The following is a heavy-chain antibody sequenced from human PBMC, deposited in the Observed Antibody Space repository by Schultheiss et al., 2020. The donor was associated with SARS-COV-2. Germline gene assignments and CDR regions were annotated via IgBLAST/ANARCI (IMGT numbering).Heavy chain of an antibody. Sequence: GGSLRLSCAASGFTFSSYEMNWVRQAPGKGLEWVSYISSSGSTIYYADSVKGRFTISRDNAKNSLYLQMNSLRAEDTAVYYCARDHFRDFWGGLTYGMDVWGQGTTVTVSS. J-gene: IGHJ6*02. CDR1: GFTFSSYE. CDR2: ISSSGSTI. CDR3: ARDHFRDFWGGLTYGMDV. D-gene: IGHD3-3*01. V-gene: IGHV3-48*03.